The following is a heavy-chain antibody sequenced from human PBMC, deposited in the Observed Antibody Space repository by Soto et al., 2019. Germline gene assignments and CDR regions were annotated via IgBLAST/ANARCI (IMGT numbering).Heavy chain of an antibody. CDR3: ARLRYCSSTSCPPLNGMDV. D-gene: IGHD2-2*01. Sequence: ASVNVSCKASGYTFTGYYMHWVRQAPGQGLEWMGWINPNSGGTNYAQKFQGRVTMTRDTSISTAYMKLSRLRSDDTAVYYCARLRYCSSTSCPPLNGMDVWGQGTTVTVSS. CDR1: GYTFTGYY. J-gene: IGHJ6*02. V-gene: IGHV1-2*02. CDR2: INPNSGGT.